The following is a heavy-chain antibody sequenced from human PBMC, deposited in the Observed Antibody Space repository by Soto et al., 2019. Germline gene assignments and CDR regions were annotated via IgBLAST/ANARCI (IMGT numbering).Heavy chain of an antibody. Sequence: QVQLVQSGAEVKKPGASVKVSCKASVYTFTRYGISWGRQAPGQGREWMGWISPYNGHTNYAQKLQGRVTMTTDTSTSTDYRELRSRRSDETAEEYWEGGIGGYYGVDDDYGMDVWGQGTTVTVS. CDR1: VYTFTRYG. J-gene: IGHJ6*02. CDR2: ISPYNGHT. CDR3: EGGIGGYYGVDDDYGMDV. V-gene: IGHV1-18*01. D-gene: IGHD3-16*01.